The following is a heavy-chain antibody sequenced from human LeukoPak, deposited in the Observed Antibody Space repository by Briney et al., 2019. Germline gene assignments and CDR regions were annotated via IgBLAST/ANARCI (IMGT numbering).Heavy chain of an antibody. CDR1: GFTVSSNY. D-gene: IGHD5-12*01. CDR2: IYSGGST. J-gene: IGHJ4*02. V-gene: IGHV3-53*01. Sequence: GGSLRLSCAASGFTVSSNYMSWVRQAPGKGLEWVSVIYSGGSTYYADSVKGRFTISRDNSKNTLYLQMNSLRAEGTAVYYCARSSSGYGSGAGLSFDYWGQGTLVTVSS. CDR3: ARSSSGYGSGAGLSFDY.